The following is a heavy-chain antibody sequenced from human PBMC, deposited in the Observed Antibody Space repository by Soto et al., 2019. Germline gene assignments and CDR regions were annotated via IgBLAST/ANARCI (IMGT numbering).Heavy chain of an antibody. CDR3: ARRYGGNFDY. V-gene: IGHV4-59*01. Sequence: SETLSLTCTVSGGSISSYYWSWIRQPPGKGLEWIGYIYYSGSTNYNASLKSRVTISVDTSKNQFSLKLSSVTAADTAVYYCARRYGGNFDYWGQGTLVTVS. CDR2: IYYSGST. D-gene: IGHD1-26*01. CDR1: GGSISSYY. J-gene: IGHJ4*02.